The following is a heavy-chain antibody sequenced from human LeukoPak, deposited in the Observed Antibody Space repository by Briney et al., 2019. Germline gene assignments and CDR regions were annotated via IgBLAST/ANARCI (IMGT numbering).Heavy chain of an antibody. CDR2: ISSSSSSI. CDR1: GFTFSSYS. D-gene: IGHD3-22*01. V-gene: IGHV3-48*01. Sequence: PGGSLRLSCAASGFTFSSYSMNWVRQAPGKGLEWVSYISSSSSSIYYADSVKGRFTISRDNAKNSLYLQMNSLRAEDTAVYYCARSFYDSIYVWEDYGGQGTLVTVSS. CDR3: ARSFYDSIYVWEDY. J-gene: IGHJ4*02.